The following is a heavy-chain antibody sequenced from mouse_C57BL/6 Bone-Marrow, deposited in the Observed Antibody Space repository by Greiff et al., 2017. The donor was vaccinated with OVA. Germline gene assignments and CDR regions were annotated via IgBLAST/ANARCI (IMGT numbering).Heavy chain of an antibody. CDR3: AGGITTVVASGYAMDY. CDR2: IDPSDSYT. V-gene: IGHV1-59*01. D-gene: IGHD1-1*01. Sequence: VQLQQPGAELVRPGTSVKLSCKASGYTFTSYWMHWVKQRPGQGLEWIGVIDPSDSYTNYNQKFKGKATLTVETSSSTAYMQLNSLTSEDSAVYYCAGGITTVVASGYAMDYWGQGASVTVSS. CDR1: GYTFTSYW. J-gene: IGHJ4*01.